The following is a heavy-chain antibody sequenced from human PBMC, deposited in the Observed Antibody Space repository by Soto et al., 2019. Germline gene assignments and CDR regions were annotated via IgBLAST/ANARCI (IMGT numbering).Heavy chain of an antibody. CDR2: IHSTEST. V-gene: IGHV4-59*01. CDR3: SKIKSGGASFDF. D-gene: IGHD3-10*01. J-gene: IGHJ4*02. CDR1: GGSIGGYY. Sequence: SETLSLTCTVSGGSIGGYYWSWIRQPPGKGLEWIAYIHSTESTNYNPSLRSRVTISIYTSKNQFSLTLSSVTAADTAVYYCSKIKSGGASFDFWGQGALDPVSS.